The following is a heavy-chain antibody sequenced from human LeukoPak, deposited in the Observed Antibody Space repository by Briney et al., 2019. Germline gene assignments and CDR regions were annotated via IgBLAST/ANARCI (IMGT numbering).Heavy chain of an antibody. J-gene: IGHJ5*02. Sequence: SETLFLTCTVSGGSISNYYWSWIRQPPGKGLEWIGYIYYSGSTNYNPSLKSRVTISVDTSKNQFSLKVNSVTAADTAVYYCARTTEDCNRTSCYQHWFDPWGQGTLVTVSS. V-gene: IGHV4-59*01. CDR3: ARTTEDCNRTSCYQHWFDP. CDR2: IYYSGST. D-gene: IGHD2-2*01. CDR1: GGSISNYY.